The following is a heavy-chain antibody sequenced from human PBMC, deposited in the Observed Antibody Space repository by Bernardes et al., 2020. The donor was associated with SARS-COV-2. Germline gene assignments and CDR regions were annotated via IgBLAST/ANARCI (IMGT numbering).Heavy chain of an antibody. CDR1: GFTFTSYG. V-gene: IGHV3-33*08. Sequence: GGSLRLSCAASGFTFTSYGMHWVRQAPGKGLEWVAVVWFDGSSTKYADSVKGRFTISRDNSKNMLSLQMNSLRAEDTAVYYCVRDPSGWHLNSDYWGQGTLVTVSS. J-gene: IGHJ4*02. CDR2: VWFDGSST. D-gene: IGHD6-19*01. CDR3: VRDPSGWHLNSDY.